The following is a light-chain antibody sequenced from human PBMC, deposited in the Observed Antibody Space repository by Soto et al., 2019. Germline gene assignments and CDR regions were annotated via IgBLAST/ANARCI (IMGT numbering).Light chain of an antibody. CDR2: AAS. CDR3: QQSYSTPYT. V-gene: IGKV1-39*01. Sequence: DIQMTQSPSSLSASVGDRVTITCRASQSISSYLNWYQQKPGKDPNLLIYAASSLQSGVPSRFSGSGSGTDFTLTISSLQPEDFATYSGQQSYSTPYTFGQGTKLEIK. CDR1: QSISSY. J-gene: IGKJ2*01.